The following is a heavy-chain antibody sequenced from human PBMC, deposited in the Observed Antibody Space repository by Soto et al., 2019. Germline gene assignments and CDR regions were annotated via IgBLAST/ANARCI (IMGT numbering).Heavy chain of an antibody. D-gene: IGHD2-21*02. CDR1: GFTFSSYG. CDR2: ISYDGSNK. V-gene: IGHV3-30*18. CDR3: AKDKRAVVVTAPFDY. J-gene: IGHJ4*02. Sequence: QVQLVESGGGVVQPGRSLRLSCAASGFTFSSYGMHWVRQAPGKGLEWVAVISYDGSNKYYADSVKGRFTISRDNSKNTLYLQMNSLRAEDTAVYYCAKDKRAVVVTAPFDYWAREPWSPSPQ.